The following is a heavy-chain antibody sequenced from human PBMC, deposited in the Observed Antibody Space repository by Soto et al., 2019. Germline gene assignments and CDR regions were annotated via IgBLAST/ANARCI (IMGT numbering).Heavy chain of an antibody. CDR3: ARVPELRIYYYYGMDV. CDR2: TYYRSKWYN. J-gene: IGHJ6*02. Sequence: QTLSLTCAISGDSVTTNSAAWNWIRQSPSRGLEWLGRTYYRSKWYNDYAVSVKSRITINPDTSKNQFSLQLNSVTPEDTAVYYCARVPELRIYYYYGMDVWGQGTTVTVSS. D-gene: IGHD1-26*01. CDR1: GDSVTTNSAA. V-gene: IGHV6-1*01.